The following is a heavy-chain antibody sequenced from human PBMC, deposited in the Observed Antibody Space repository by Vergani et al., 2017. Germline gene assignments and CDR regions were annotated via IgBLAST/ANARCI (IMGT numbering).Heavy chain of an antibody. CDR1: GGSFSGYY. CDR2: INHSGYT. D-gene: IGHD6-13*01. CDR3: AKVRFSVAAAGRDFDY. V-gene: IGHV4-34*01. J-gene: IGHJ4*02. Sequence: QVQLQQWGAGLLKPSETLSLTCGVYGGSFSGYYWSWIRQSPGKGLEWIGEINHSGYTTYNPSLKSRVTISVDTSKNQFSLKVSSVTAADTAVYYCAKVRFSVAAAGRDFDYWGQGTLVTVSS.